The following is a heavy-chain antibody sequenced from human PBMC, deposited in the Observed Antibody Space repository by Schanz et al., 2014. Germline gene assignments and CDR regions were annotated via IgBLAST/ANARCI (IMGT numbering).Heavy chain of an antibody. CDR2: ISYDGSNK. D-gene: IGHD3-3*01. CDR1: GFTFNFYG. V-gene: IGHV3-30*03. Sequence: VQLLESGGGLVQPGRSLRLSCAASGFTFNFYGIHWVRQAPGKGLEWVTVISYDGSNKYYADSVKGRFTISRDNSKNTVYLQMDGLRVEDTAVYYCARGVRIDYWGQGTLVTVSS. CDR3: ARGVRIDY. J-gene: IGHJ4*02.